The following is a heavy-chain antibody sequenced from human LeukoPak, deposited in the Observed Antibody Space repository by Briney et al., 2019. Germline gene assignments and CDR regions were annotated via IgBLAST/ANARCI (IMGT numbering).Heavy chain of an antibody. CDR3: AREFLQDTAMFQMGY. D-gene: IGHD5-18*01. J-gene: IGHJ4*02. CDR1: GYTFTSYD. Sequence: ASVKVSCKASGYTFTSYDMNWVRQATGQGLEWMGWMNPNSGNTGYAQKFQGRVTMTRNTSISTAYMELSSLRSEDTAVYYCAREFLQDTAMFQMGYWGQGTLVTVSS. CDR2: MNPNSGNT. V-gene: IGHV1-8*01.